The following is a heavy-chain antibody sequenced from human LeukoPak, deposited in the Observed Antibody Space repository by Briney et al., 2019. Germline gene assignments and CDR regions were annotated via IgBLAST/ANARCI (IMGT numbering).Heavy chain of an antibody. Sequence: GGSLRLSCAASGFTFGSYWMSWVRQAPGKGLEWVANIKQDGSEKYYVDSVKGRFTISRDNAKNSLYLQMNSLSAEDTAVYYCARDPGTTGDYWGQGTLVTVSS. D-gene: IGHD1-7*01. CDR3: ARDPGTTGDY. V-gene: IGHV3-7*01. CDR1: GFTFGSYW. J-gene: IGHJ4*02. CDR2: IKQDGSEK.